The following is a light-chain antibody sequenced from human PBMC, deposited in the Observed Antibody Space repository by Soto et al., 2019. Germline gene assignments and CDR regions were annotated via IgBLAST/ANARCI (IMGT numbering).Light chain of an antibody. V-gene: IGLV2-14*01. J-gene: IGLJ1*01. CDR2: DVS. CDR1: SSDVGGYNY. Sequence: QSVLTQPASVSGSPGHSITISCTGTSSDVGGYNYVSWYQQHPGKAPKLMIYDVSNRPSGVSNRFSGSKSGNTASLTISGLQAEDEADYYCSSYTNSSTRYVFGTGTKVTVL. CDR3: SSYTNSSTRYV.